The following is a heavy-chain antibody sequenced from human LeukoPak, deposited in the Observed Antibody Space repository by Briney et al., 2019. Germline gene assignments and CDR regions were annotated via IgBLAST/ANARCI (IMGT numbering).Heavy chain of an antibody. D-gene: IGHD6-19*01. V-gene: IGHV3-9*01. CDR2: ISWNSGSI. J-gene: IGHJ2*01. CDR3: YFDL. CDR1: GFTFDDYA. Sequence: PGGSLRLSCAASGFTFDDYAMHWVRQAPGKGLEWVSGISWNSGSIGYADSVKGRFTISRDNAKNSLYLHYCAKDIAVAGMTFWYFDLWGRGTLVTVSS.